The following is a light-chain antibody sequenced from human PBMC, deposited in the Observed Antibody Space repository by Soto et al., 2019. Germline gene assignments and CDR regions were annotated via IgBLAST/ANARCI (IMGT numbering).Light chain of an antibody. Sequence: EIVMTQSPVTLSVSPGKMSTLSCRASQSVSSNLAWYQQKPGKAPSLLIYGAFTRATGIPARFSGTGSGTELTITISSMKYEDFELYYCQQYNDSTLTFGQGTKVDIK. CDR2: GAF. CDR1: QSVSSN. V-gene: IGKV3-15*01. J-gene: IGKJ1*01. CDR3: QQYNDSTLT.